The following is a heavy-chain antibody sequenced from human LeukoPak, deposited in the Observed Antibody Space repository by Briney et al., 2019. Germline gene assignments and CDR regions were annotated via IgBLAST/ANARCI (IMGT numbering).Heavy chain of an antibody. Sequence: SETLSLTCTVSGGSISSYYWSWIRQPPGKGLEWIGYNYYSGSTNYNPSLKSRVTISVDTSKNQFSLKLSSVTAADTAVYYCARAYCSGGSCIYGMDVWGQGTTVTVSS. CDR3: ARAYCSGGSCIYGMDV. D-gene: IGHD2-15*01. V-gene: IGHV4-59*01. J-gene: IGHJ6*02. CDR2: NYYSGST. CDR1: GGSISSYY.